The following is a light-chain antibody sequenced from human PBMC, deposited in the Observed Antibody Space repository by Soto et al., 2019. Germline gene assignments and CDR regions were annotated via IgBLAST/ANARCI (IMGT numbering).Light chain of an antibody. CDR3: QDFDSPQWT. CDR2: GGS. V-gene: IGKV3-20*01. CDR1: QSVTNSR. Sequence: EIVLTQSPGTLSLSPGERATLSCRASQSVTNSRLAWYQQKPGQAPKVLIYGGSNRATGIPDRFSGSGSGTDFTLTISRLEPEDFAIYYCQDFDSPQWTFGQGTKVEN. J-gene: IGKJ1*01.